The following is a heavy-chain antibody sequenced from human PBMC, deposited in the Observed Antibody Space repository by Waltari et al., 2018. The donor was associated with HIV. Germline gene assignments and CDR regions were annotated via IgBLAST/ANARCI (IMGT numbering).Heavy chain of an antibody. CDR3: ARDHYYGSSGYYSDY. CDR2: IRGYNGDT. Sequence: QVHLVQSGAELRKPGASVTVSCTASGYTFTNYGITWVRQAPGQGLEWMGWIRGYNGDTKDAKKVRGRVTMTTDTSTSTAYLEMGSLRFDDTAVYYCARDHYYGSSGYYSDYWGQGTLVTVSS. D-gene: IGHD3-22*01. CDR1: GYTFTNYG. J-gene: IGHJ4*02. V-gene: IGHV1-18*01.